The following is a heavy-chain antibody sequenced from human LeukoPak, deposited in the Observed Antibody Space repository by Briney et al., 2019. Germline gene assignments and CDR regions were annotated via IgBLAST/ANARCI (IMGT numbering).Heavy chain of an antibody. CDR3: AKDMGYYDSSGYSALFDY. V-gene: IGHV3-9*01. CDR1: GFIFDDYA. CDR2: ISWNSGSI. Sequence: GGSLRLSCAASGFIFDDYAMHWVRQAPGKGLEWVSGISWNSGSIGYADSVKGRFTISRDNAKNSLYLQMNSLRAEDTALYYCAKDMGYYDSSGYSALFDYWGQGTLVTVSS. J-gene: IGHJ4*02. D-gene: IGHD3-22*01.